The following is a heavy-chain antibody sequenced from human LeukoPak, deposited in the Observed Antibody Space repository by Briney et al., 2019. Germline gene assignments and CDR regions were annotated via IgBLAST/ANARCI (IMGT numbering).Heavy chain of an antibody. CDR3: ARPGAYCGGDCYPEN. CDR2: IYPGDSDT. V-gene: IGHV5-51*01. D-gene: IGHD2-21*02. CDR1: GYNFTSYL. Sequence: GESLQISCKGSGYNFTSYLIGWVRQMPGKGLEWMGIIYPGDSDTRYSPSFQDQVTISADKSISTAYLQWSSLKASDTAMYYCARPGAYCGGDCYPENWGQGTQVTVTS. J-gene: IGHJ4*02.